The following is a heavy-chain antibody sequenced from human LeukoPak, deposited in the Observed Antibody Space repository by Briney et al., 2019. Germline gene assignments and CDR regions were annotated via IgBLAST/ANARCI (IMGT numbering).Heavy chain of an antibody. D-gene: IGHD3-10*01. J-gene: IGHJ6*03. CDR3: ARVLRSGVRGVITQYYYYMDV. CDR2: IDTSGSP. CDR1: GASISSGTYY. Sequence: SETLSLTCTVSGASISSGTYYWTWIRQPAGKGLQWIGRIDTSGSPNYNPSLKSRVTIALDTSKNQFSLRLSFVTAADTAVYYCARVLRSGVRGVITQYYYYMDVWGKGTTVTISS. V-gene: IGHV4-61*02.